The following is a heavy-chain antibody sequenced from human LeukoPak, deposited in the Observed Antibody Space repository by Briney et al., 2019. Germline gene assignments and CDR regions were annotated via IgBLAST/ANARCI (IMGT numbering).Heavy chain of an antibody. CDR1: GIPLSNYG. CDR2: IGGSGGST. D-gene: IGHD3-22*01. CDR3: AKRGVVIRVILVGFHKEAYYFDS. Sequence: GGSLRLSCAVSGIPLSNYGMSWVRQAPGKGLEWVAGIGGSGGSTNYADSVKGRFTISRDNSKNTLYLQMNSLRVEDTAVYFCAKRGVVIRVILVGFHKEAYYFDSWGQGALVTVSS. J-gene: IGHJ4*02. V-gene: IGHV3-23*01.